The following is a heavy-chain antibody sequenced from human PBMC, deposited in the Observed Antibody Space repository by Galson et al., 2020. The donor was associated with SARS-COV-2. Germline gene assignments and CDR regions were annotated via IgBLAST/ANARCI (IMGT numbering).Heavy chain of an antibody. CDR2: IWYDGSNK. Sequence: GGSLRLSCAASGFTFSSYGMHSVRQAPGKGLEWVAVIWYDGSNKYYADSVKGRFTISRDNSKNTLYLQMNSLRAEDTAVYYCARETVVPAANYYYYGMDVWGQGTTVTVSS. D-gene: IGHD2-2*01. V-gene: IGHV3-33*01. J-gene: IGHJ6*02. CDR1: GFTFSSYG. CDR3: ARETVVPAANYYYYGMDV.